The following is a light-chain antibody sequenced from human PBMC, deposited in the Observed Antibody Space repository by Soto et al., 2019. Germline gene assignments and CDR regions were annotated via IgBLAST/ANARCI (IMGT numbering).Light chain of an antibody. CDR3: LLSYGGARLV. Sequence: QAVVTQEPSLTGSPGGTVTLTCGSSTGAVTSGHYPYWFQQKPGQAPRTLIYDKSNKHSWTPARFSGSLLGGKAALTLSGAQAEDEAEYYCLLSYGGARLVFGGGTKLTVL. J-gene: IGLJ2*01. V-gene: IGLV7-46*01. CDR1: TGAVTSGHY. CDR2: DKS.